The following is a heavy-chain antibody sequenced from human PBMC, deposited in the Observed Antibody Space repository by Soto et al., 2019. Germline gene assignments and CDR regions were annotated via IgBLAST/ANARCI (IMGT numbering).Heavy chain of an antibody. V-gene: IGHV3-74*01. CDR2: ISSDGSST. CDR3: ARVPYCSSSSCYSYFDS. J-gene: IGHJ4*02. D-gene: IGHD2-2*01. CDR1: GFTLSNYW. Sequence: EVQLVESGGGLVQPGGSLRLSCAASGFTLSNYWMHWARQAPVKGLVWVSRISSDGSSTNYADSVKGRFTISRDNAKNTLHLQMNSLRAEDTAVYYCARVPYCSSSSCYSYFDSWDQGPLVTVSS.